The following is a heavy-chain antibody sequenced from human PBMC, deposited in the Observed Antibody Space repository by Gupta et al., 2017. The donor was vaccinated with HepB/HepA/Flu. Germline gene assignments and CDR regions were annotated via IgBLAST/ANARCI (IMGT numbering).Heavy chain of an antibody. CDR3: AKDSGSYYAGSGWFYFDY. D-gene: IGHD1-26*01. Sequence: EVQLLESGGGLVQPGGSLRLSCAASGFTFSSYAMSWVRQAPGKGLEWVSAISGSGGSTYYADSVKGRFTISRDNSKNTLYLQMNSLRAEDTAVYYCAKDSGSYYAGSGWFYFDYWGQGTLVTVSS. CDR2: ISGSGGST. J-gene: IGHJ4*02. CDR1: GFTFSSYA. V-gene: IGHV3-23*01.